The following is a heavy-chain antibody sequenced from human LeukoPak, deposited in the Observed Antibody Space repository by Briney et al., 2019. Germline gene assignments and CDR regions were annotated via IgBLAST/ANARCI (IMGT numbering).Heavy chain of an antibody. J-gene: IGHJ6*03. CDR2: IYYSGST. Sequence: PSETLSLTCTVSGGSISSSSYYWGWIRQPPGKGLEWIGSIYYSGSTYYNPFLKSRVTISVDTSKNQFSLKLSSVTAADTAVYYCARLRRGYSGYDYGYYYMDVWGKGTTVTVSS. CDR1: GGSISSSSYY. V-gene: IGHV4-39*01. CDR3: ARLRRGYSGYDYGYYYMDV. D-gene: IGHD5-12*01.